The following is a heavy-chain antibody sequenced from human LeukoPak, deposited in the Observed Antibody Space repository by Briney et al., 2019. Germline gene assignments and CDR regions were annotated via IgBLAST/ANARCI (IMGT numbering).Heavy chain of an antibody. D-gene: IGHD2-2*01. Sequence: SETLSLTCAVYGGSFSGYYWSWIRQPPGKGLEWIGEINHSGSTNYNPSLKSRVTISVDTSKNQFSLRLSSVTAADTAVYYCARDGGRYCSSTSCYRMYFQHWGQGTLVTVSS. CDR1: GGSFSGYY. CDR3: ARDGGRYCSSTSCYRMYFQH. J-gene: IGHJ1*01. V-gene: IGHV4-34*01. CDR2: INHSGST.